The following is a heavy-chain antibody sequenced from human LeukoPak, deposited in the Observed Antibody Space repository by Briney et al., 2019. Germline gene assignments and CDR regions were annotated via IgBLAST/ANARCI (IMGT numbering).Heavy chain of an antibody. CDR2: INNDESEK. CDR3: ARFGFSGTMDV. Sequence: PGWALRLTCAASGFIFTHYWWSWVRQAPGEGLEWVANINNDESEKYYVGSVKGRFTISRDNAKNLVYLQMNSLRGEDTAVYYCARFGFSGTMDVWGQGTAVTVSS. CDR1: GFIFTHYW. D-gene: IGHD3-10*01. V-gene: IGHV3-7*01. J-gene: IGHJ6*02.